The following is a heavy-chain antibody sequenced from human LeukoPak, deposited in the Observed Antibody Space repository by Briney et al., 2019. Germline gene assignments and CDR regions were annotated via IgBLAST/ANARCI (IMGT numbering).Heavy chain of an antibody. Sequence: SETLSLTCTVSGGSISSSSYYWGWIRQPPGKGLEWIGSIYYSGSTYYNPSLKSRVTISVDTSKNQFSLKLSSVTAADTAVYYCAAEIIAAAGSPYNWFDPWGQGTLVTVSS. D-gene: IGHD6-13*01. CDR2: IYYSGST. CDR3: AAEIIAAAGSPYNWFDP. J-gene: IGHJ5*02. CDR1: GGSISSSSYY. V-gene: IGHV4-39*01.